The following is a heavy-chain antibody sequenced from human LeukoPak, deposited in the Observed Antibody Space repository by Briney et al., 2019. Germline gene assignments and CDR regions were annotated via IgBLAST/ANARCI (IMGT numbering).Heavy chain of an antibody. CDR3: AGCSSTSCYMYDY. CDR2: ISGSGGST. CDR1: GFTFSSYS. J-gene: IGHJ4*02. Sequence: GGSLRLSRAASGFTFSSYSMNWVRQAPGKGLEWVSAISGSGGSTYYADSVKGRFTISRDNSKNTLYLQMNSLRAEDTAVYYCAGCSSTSCYMYDYWGQGTLVTVSS. V-gene: IGHV3-23*01. D-gene: IGHD2-2*02.